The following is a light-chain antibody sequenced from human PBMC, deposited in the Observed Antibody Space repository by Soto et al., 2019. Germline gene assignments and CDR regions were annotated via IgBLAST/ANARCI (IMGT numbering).Light chain of an antibody. V-gene: IGKV3-15*01. CDR3: QQYNNWPPT. CDR2: GAS. J-gene: IGKJ1*01. CDR1: RSVTSN. Sequence: EIVLTQYPGTLSLSPGERATLSCRASRSVTSNYLAWYQQKPGQAPRLLIYGASTRATGIPARFSGSGSGTEFTLTISSLQSEDFAVYYCQQYNNWPPTFGQGTKVDIK.